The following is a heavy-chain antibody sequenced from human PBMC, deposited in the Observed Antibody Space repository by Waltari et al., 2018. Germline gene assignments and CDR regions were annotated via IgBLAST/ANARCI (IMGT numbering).Heavy chain of an antibody. CDR2: SDPEDGET. CDR3: ATGLPRLLWFGESGMDV. J-gene: IGHJ6*02. CDR1: GYTLTELS. D-gene: IGHD3-10*01. Sequence: QVQLVQSGAEVKKPGASVKVSCKVSGYTLTELSMHWVRQTPGKGLGWMGGSDPEDGETNYAQKFQGRVTMTEDTSTDTAYVEPSSLRCEDTAVYYCATGLPRLLWFGESGMDVWGQGTTVTVSS. V-gene: IGHV1-24*01.